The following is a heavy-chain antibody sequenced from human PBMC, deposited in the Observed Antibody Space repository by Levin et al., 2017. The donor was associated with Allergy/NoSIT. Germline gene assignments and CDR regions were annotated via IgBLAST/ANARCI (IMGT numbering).Heavy chain of an antibody. CDR1: GYTFTSYY. CDR2: INPSGGST. Sequence: ASVKVSCKASGYTFTSYYMHWVRQAPGQGLEWMGIINPSGGSTSYAQKFQGRVTMTRDTSTSTVYMELSSLRSEDTAVYYCARDIMADTYYDILTGDAFDIWGQGTMVTVSS. J-gene: IGHJ3*02. CDR3: ARDIMADTYYDILTGDAFDI. V-gene: IGHV1-46*01. D-gene: IGHD3-9*01.